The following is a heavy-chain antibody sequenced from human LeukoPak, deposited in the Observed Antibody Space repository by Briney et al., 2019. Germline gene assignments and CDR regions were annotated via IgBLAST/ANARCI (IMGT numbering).Heavy chain of an antibody. V-gene: IGHV1-69*01. CDR1: GGTFSSYA. J-gene: IGHJ4*02. CDR3: ASRLYCSNTRCRNFPFAY. Sequence: ASVKVSCKASGGTFSSYAINWVRQAPGQGLEWMGGIIPIFGTANYALKFQDRVTITADESTSTAYMELGSLRSEDTAIYYCASRLYCSNTRCRNFPFAYWGQGTLVTVSS. D-gene: IGHD2-2*01. CDR2: IIPIFGTA.